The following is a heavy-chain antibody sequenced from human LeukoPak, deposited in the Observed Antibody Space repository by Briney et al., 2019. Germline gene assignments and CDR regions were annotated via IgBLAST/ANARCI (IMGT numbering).Heavy chain of an antibody. CDR2: IRYDGSNK. CDR3: ARRAYCGGDCYLDF. Sequence: GGSLRLSCAASGFTFSSYGMHWVRQAPGKGLEWVAFIRYDGSNKYYADSVKGRFTISRDNTKNSLYLQMNSLRAEDTAVYYCARRAYCGGDCYLDFWGQGTLVTVSS. D-gene: IGHD2-21*01. CDR1: GFTFSSYG. V-gene: IGHV3-30*02. J-gene: IGHJ4*02.